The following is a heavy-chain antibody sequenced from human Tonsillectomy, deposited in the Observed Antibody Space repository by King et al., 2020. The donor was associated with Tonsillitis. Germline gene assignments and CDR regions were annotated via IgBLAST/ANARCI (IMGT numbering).Heavy chain of an antibody. CDR1: GGSISSGGYS. V-gene: IGHV4-30-4*07. CDR2: IYYSGST. J-gene: IGHJ4*02. D-gene: IGHD6-13*01. Sequence: VQLQESGPGLVKPSQTLSLTCAVSGGSISSGGYSWSWIRQPPGKGLEWIGYIYYSGSTYYNPSLKSRVTISVDTSKNQFSLKLSSVTAADTAVYYCARHHEAAGLDYWGQGTLVTVSS. CDR3: ARHHEAAGLDY.